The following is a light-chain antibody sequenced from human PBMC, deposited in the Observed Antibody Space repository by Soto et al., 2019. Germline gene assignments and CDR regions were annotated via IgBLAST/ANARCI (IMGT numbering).Light chain of an antibody. CDR3: QQYHNWPPIT. CDR1: QSVSSN. V-gene: IGKV3-15*01. Sequence: IVMTQSPATLSVSPVEIVTLSCRASQSVSSNLAWYQQKPGQSPRLLMYGASTRATGIPARFSGSRSGTEFTLTVSSLQSEDFGVYYCQQYHNWPPITFGQGTRLEIK. CDR2: GAS. J-gene: IGKJ5*01.